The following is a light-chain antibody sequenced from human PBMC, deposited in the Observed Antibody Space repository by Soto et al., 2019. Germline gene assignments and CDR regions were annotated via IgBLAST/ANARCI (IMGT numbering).Light chain of an antibody. CDR1: SSDVGTYNL. Sequence: QSALTQPASVSGSPGQSITISCTGTSSDVGTYNLVSWYQHHPGKAPKLMIYEGTKRPSGVSSRFSGSKSGNTASLTVSGLQAEDEADYYCCSYAGSGTLVFGGGTKVTVL. CDR3: CSYAGSGTLV. J-gene: IGLJ2*01. V-gene: IGLV2-23*01. CDR2: EGT.